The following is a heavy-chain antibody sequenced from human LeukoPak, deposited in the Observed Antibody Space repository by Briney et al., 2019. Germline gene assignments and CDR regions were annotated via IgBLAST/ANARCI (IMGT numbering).Heavy chain of an antibody. CDR1: GGSVSSSSYY. V-gene: IGHV4-39*01. CDR2: IYYSGST. D-gene: IGHD3-16*01. CDR3: ARLILGELLSH. Sequence: SETLSLTCTVSGGSVSSSSYYWGWIRQPPGKGLEWIGSIYYSGSTYYNPSLKSRVTISVDTSKNQFSLKLSSVTAADTAVYYCARLILGELLSHWGQGTLVTVSS. J-gene: IGHJ4*02.